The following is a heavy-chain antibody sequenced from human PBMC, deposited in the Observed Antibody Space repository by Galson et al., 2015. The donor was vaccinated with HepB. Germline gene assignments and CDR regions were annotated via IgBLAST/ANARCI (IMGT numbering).Heavy chain of an antibody. CDR1: GSTFTTYD. J-gene: IGHJ4*02. CDR3: ARDGKWLAPE. D-gene: IGHD6-19*01. Sequence: SVKVSCKASGSTFTTYDIHWVRQATGQGLEWMGWVNPNSGNTGNTQKFQGRVTMTRDTSISTAYMELSSLRPEDTGVYYCARDGKWLAPEWGQGTLVAVSS. V-gene: IGHV1-8*01. CDR2: VNPNSGNT.